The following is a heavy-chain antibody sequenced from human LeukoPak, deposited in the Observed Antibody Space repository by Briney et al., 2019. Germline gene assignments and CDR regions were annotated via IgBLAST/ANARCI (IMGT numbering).Heavy chain of an antibody. CDR2: IYHSGST. V-gene: IGHV4-4*02. Sequence: SETLSLTCAVSGGSISSSNWWGWVRQPPGKGLEWIGEIYHSGSTNYNPSLKSRVTISVDKSKNQFSLKLSSVTAAGTAVYYCARVGHYGGNSGTQSDYWGQGTLVTVSS. D-gene: IGHD4-23*01. CDR1: GGSISSSNW. CDR3: ARVGHYGGNSGTQSDY. J-gene: IGHJ4*02.